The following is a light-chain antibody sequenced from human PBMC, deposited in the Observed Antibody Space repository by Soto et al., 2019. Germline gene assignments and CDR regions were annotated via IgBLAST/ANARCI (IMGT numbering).Light chain of an antibody. J-gene: IGKJ1*01. V-gene: IGKV1-5*03. CDR1: QSISSW. CDR2: KAS. CDR3: QQYNSYSET. Sequence: DRVTITCRASQSISSWLAWYQQKPGKAPKLLIYKASSLESGVPSRFSGSGSGTEFTLTISSLQPDDFATYYCQQYNSYSETFGQGTKVDIK.